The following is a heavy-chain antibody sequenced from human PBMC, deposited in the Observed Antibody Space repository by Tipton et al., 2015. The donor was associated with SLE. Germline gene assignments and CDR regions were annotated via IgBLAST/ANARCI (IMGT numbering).Heavy chain of an antibody. J-gene: IGHJ4*02. CDR3: VRQYTTVTGYEN. CDR1: RYSISSGYF. CDR2: MSHSGAP. V-gene: IGHV4-38-2*02. D-gene: IGHD4-17*01. Sequence: TLSLTCTVSRYSISSGYFWGWIRQPPGKGLEWIVTMSHSGAPYYNPSLESRVTMSIDTSKNQFPLELASVTAADTAIYYCVRQYTTVTGYENWGQGTLVTVSS.